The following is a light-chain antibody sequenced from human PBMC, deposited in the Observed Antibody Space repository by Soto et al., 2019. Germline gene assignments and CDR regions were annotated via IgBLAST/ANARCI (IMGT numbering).Light chain of an antibody. CDR2: GNS. V-gene: IGLV1-40*01. CDR3: QSYDRSLSYV. J-gene: IGLJ1*01. CDR1: SSNIGAGYD. Sequence: QSVLTQPPSVSGAPGQRVTISSTGSSSNIGAGYDVHWYQQLPGTAPKLLIYGNSNRPSGVPDRFSGSKSGTSASLAITGLQAEDEADYYFQSYDRSLSYVFGTGTQLTVL.